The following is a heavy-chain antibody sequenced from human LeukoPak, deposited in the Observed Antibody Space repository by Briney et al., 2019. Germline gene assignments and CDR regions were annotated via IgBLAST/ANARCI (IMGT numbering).Heavy chain of an antibody. Sequence: PSETLSLTCTVSGGSISSYYWSWIRQPPGKGLECIGYIYYSGSTNYNPSLKSRVTISVDTSKNQFSLTLSSVTAADTAVYYCAIEDSSGYFDYWGQGTLVTVSS. CDR1: GGSISSYY. D-gene: IGHD3-22*01. V-gene: IGHV4-59*01. CDR2: IYYSGST. J-gene: IGHJ4*02. CDR3: AIEDSSGYFDY.